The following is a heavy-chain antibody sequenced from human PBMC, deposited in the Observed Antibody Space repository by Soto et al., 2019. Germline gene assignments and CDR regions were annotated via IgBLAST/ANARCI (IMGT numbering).Heavy chain of an antibody. D-gene: IGHD4-17*01. CDR2: IYYSGST. V-gene: IGHV4-59*01. Sequence: SETLSLTCTVSGGSISSYYWSWIRQPPGKGLEWIGYIYYSGSTNYNPSLKSRVTISVNTSKNQFSLKLSSVTAADTAVYYCARDSYGDYVYVYWGQVTLVTVSS. CDR1: GGSISSYY. J-gene: IGHJ4*02. CDR3: ARDSYGDYVYVY.